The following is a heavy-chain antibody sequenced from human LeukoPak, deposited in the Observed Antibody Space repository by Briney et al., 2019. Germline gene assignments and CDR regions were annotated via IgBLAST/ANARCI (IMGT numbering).Heavy chain of an antibody. D-gene: IGHD2-2*01. CDR3: ASSKSSSTSCLYY. CDR1: GGSISSYY. Sequence: SETLSLTFTVSGGSISSYYWSWIRQPPGKGLEWIGYIYYSGSTNYNPSLKSRVTISVDTSKNQFSLKLSSVTAADTAVYYCASSKSSSTSCLYYWGQGTLVTVSS. V-gene: IGHV4-59*01. J-gene: IGHJ4*02. CDR2: IYYSGST.